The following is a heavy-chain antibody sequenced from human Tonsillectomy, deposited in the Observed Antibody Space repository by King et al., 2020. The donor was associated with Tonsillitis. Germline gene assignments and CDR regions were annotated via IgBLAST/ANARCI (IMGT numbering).Heavy chain of an antibody. J-gene: IGHJ4*02. Sequence: VQLVESGGGVVQPGGSLRLSCAASGFTFSSYGIHWVRQPPGKGLEWVAFIRYNGSKKYYGDSVKGRFTISRDNSKNTLYLQMNRLRADDTAMYYCVKDPAVGWFGEELNYFDYWGQGTLVTVSS. CDR2: IRYNGSKK. CDR3: VKDPAVGWFGEELNYFDY. CDR1: GFTFSSYG. D-gene: IGHD3-10*01. V-gene: IGHV3-30*02.